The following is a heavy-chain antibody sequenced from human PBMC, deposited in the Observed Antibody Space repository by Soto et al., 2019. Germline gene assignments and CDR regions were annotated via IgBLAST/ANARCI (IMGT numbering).Heavy chain of an antibody. CDR1: GFSVSNYW. CDR2: VRRDGRDE. CDR3: ASLDSMAAARGY. J-gene: IGHJ4*02. V-gene: IGHV3-7*03. D-gene: IGHD6-6*01. Sequence: PGGSLRLSCAASGFSVSNYWISWGRQAPGKGLEWVANVRRDGRDEYYADSVRGRFTISRDNAKNSVYLQMDSLRAEDTAVYYCASLDSMAAARGYWGQGTQVTVSS.